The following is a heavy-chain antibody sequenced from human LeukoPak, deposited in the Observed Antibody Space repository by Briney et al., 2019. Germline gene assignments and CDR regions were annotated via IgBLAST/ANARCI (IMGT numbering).Heavy chain of an antibody. Sequence: ASVKVSRKASGYTFTSYGISWVRQAPGQGLEWMGWISAYNGNTNYAQKLQGRVTMTTDTSTSTAYMELRSLRSDDTAVYYCARGLRGVIPQHFDYWGQGTLVTVSS. D-gene: IGHD3-10*01. CDR3: ARGLRGVIPQHFDY. CDR2: ISAYNGNT. J-gene: IGHJ4*02. CDR1: GYTFTSYG. V-gene: IGHV1-18*01.